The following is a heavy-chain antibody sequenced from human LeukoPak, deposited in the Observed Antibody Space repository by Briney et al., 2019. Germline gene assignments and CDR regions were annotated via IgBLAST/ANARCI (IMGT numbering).Heavy chain of an antibody. CDR2: IYTGGTT. J-gene: IGHJ4*02. D-gene: IGHD3-16*01. Sequence: GGSLRLSCAASGFTDSGTHMSWLRQAPGKGLEGVSAIYTGGTTYYSDSVEGRFTISRDKSKNTLYLQMDSLRVEDTAVYYCARDQATSGGRLDSWGQGTLVTVSS. CDR3: ARDQATSGGRLDS. V-gene: IGHV3-53*01. CDR1: GFTDSGTH.